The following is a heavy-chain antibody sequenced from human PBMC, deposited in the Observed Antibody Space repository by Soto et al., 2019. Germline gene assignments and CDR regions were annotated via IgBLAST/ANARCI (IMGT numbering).Heavy chain of an antibody. CDR1: GFTFSNVW. D-gene: IGHD3-22*01. J-gene: IGHJ3*02. CDR2: ISWNSGNI. CDR3: AKDSSGSPI. V-gene: IGHV3-9*01. Sequence: SLRLSCAASGFTFSNVWMSWVRQAPGKGLEWVSGISWNSGNIGYADSVKGRFTISRDNAKNSLYLQMNSLRAEDTALYYCAKDSSGSPIWGQGTMVTVSS.